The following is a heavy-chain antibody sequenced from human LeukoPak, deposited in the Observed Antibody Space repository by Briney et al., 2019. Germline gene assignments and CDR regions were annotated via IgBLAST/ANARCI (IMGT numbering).Heavy chain of an antibody. CDR3: AKDKADSSGNAFDI. Sequence: GGSLRLSCAASGFTFDNYAMHWVRQAPGKGLEWVSGISWNSGSIGYADSVKGRFTISRDNAKNSLYLQMNSLRAEDTALYYCAKDKADSSGNAFDIWGQGTMVTVSS. CDR2: ISWNSGSI. J-gene: IGHJ3*02. D-gene: IGHD3-22*01. V-gene: IGHV3-9*01. CDR1: GFTFDNYA.